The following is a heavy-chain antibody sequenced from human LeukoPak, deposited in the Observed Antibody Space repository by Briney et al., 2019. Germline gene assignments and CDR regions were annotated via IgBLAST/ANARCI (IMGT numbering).Heavy chain of an antibody. J-gene: IGHJ4*02. Sequence: GGSLRLSCPGSGFTFSSAWMTWVRQIPGKGLEWVGHIKSRTDGGTTDYAAPVKGRFTTSRDDAKNTVYLQMNSLKTEDSAVYFCATEFYSNGYNFWGQGTLVIVSS. D-gene: IGHD5-24*01. V-gene: IGHV3-15*01. CDR2: IKSRTDGGTT. CDR3: ATEFYSNGYNF. CDR1: GFTFSSAW.